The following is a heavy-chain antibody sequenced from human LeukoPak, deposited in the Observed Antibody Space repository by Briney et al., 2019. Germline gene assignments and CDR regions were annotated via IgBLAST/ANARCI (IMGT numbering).Heavy chain of an antibody. J-gene: IGHJ4*02. D-gene: IGHD5-24*01. CDR1: GYTFTSYG. V-gene: IGHV1-69*06. Sequence: EASVKVSCKASGYTFTSYGISWVRQAPGQGLEWMGGIIPIFGTANYAQKFQGRVTITADKSTSTAYMELSSLRSEDTAVYYCARGRRWLQSNFDYWGQGTLVTVSS. CDR2: IIPIFGTA. CDR3: ARGRRWLQSNFDY.